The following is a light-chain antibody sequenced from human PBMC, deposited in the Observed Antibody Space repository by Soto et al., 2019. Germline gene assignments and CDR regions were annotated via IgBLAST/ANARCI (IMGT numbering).Light chain of an antibody. CDR3: TSYSRGTTVI. V-gene: IGLV2-14*03. J-gene: IGLJ7*01. CDR1: SDDVGGYNY. CDR2: DVI. Sequence: QSVLTQPASVSGSPGQSVTISCTGTSDDVGGYNYVSWFQHHPGKAPKLLIYDVINRPSGVSSRFSGAKSGHAASLTISGLQTEDEADYYCTSYSRGTTVIFGGGTQLTVL.